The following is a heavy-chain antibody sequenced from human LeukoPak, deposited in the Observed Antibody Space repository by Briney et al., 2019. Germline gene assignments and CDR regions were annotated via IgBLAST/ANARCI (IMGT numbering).Heavy chain of an antibody. CDR1: GGSFSGYY. V-gene: IGHV4-34*01. CDR2: INHSGST. D-gene: IGHD6-19*01. J-gene: IGHJ4*02. CDR3: ARYYGASSGWPGFDY. Sequence: SETLSLTCAVYGGSFSGYYWSWIRQPPGKGLEWIGEINHSGSTNYNPSLKSRVTISVDTSKNQFSLKLSSVTAADTAVYYCARYYGASSGWPGFDYWGQGTLVTVSS.